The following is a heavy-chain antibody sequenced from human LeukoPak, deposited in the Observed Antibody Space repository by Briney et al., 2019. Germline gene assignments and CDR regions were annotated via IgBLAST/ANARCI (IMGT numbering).Heavy chain of an antibody. Sequence: GGSLRLSCAASRFTFNSYAMSWVRQAPGKGLEWVSAISGSGGSTYYADSVKGRFTISRDNSKNTLYLQMNSLRAEDTAVYYCAKVHGTYYYDSSGYYQLDYWGQGTLVTVSS. CDR1: RFTFNSYA. V-gene: IGHV3-23*01. CDR3: AKVHGTYYYDSSGYYQLDY. CDR2: ISGSGGST. J-gene: IGHJ4*02. D-gene: IGHD3-22*01.